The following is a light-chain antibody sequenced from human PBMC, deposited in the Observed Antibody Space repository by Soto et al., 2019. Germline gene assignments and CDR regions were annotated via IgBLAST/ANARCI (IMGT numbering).Light chain of an antibody. V-gene: IGLV7-46*01. Sequence: QSVVTQEPSLTVSPGGTVTLTCGSSTGAVTSGHYPYWFQQKPGQAPRTLIYDTSNKHSWTPARFSVSLLGGKAALTLSGAQPEDEAEYYCLLSYSGARVVFGGGTKVTVL. CDR3: LLSYSGARVV. CDR1: TGAVTSGHY. CDR2: DTS. J-gene: IGLJ2*01.